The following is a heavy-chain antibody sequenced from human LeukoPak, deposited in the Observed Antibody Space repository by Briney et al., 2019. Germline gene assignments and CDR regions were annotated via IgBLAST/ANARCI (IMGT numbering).Heavy chain of an antibody. CDR1: GFTFSDYS. Sequence: GGSLRLSCAASGFTFSDYSMSWVRQAPGKGLEWVSSISSSNNYIYKADSVKGRFTISRDNAKNSLYLQMNSLRADDTAVYHCAREPPIAASGPGNWYFDLWGRGTLVTVSS. J-gene: IGHJ2*01. CDR2: ISSSNNYI. CDR3: AREPPIAASGPGNWYFDL. V-gene: IGHV3-21*01. D-gene: IGHD6-13*01.